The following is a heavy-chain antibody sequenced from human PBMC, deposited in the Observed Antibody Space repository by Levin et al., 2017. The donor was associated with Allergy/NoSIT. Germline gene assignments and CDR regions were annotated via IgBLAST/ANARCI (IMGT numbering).Heavy chain of an antibody. D-gene: IGHD3-22*01. CDR1: GFIVSSKY. V-gene: IGHV3-53*01. J-gene: IGHJ4*02. Sequence: AGGSLRLSCAASGFIVSSKYMSWVRQAPGKGLEWVSTIYTGGSTYYADSVKGRFTISRDNSKDTLFLEMNSLRAEDTAVYYCASKTMTVFYWGQGTLVTVSS. CDR2: IYTGGST. CDR3: ASKTMTVFY.